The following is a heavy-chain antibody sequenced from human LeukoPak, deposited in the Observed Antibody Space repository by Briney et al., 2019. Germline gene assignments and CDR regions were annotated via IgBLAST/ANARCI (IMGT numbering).Heavy chain of an antibody. D-gene: IGHD2-15*01. CDR3: VREICSGDSCYFDY. V-gene: IGHV1-18*01. CDR1: GYTFTSYG. Sequence: ASVKVSCKSSGYTFTSYGISWERQAPGQGLEWMGWISVDNGNTKYAQKLQGRITMTTDTSTSTVYMELRSLRSDDTAVYYCVREICSGDSCYFDYWGQGTLVTVSS. J-gene: IGHJ4*02. CDR2: ISVDNGNT.